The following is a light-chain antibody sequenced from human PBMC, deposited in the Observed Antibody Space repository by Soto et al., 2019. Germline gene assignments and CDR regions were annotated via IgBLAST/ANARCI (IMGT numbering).Light chain of an antibody. CDR1: QGISSY. Sequence: AIRMTQSPSSFSASTGDRVAMSCRASQGISSYLAWYQQKPGKAPKLLIYAASTLQSGVPSRFSGSGSGTDFTLTISCLQSEDFATYYCLQDINYPWTFGQGTKVDIK. CDR3: LQDINYPWT. V-gene: IGKV1-8*01. J-gene: IGKJ1*01. CDR2: AAS.